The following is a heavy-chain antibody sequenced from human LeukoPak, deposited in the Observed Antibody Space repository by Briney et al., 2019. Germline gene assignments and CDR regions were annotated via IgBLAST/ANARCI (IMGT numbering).Heavy chain of an antibody. CDR1: GFTVSSNY. CDR2: IYSGGST. D-gene: IGHD3-16*02. V-gene: IGHV3-66*02. Sequence: PGGSLRLSCAASGFTVSSNYMSWVRQAPGKGLEWVSVIYSGGSTYYADSVKGRFTISRDNSKNTLYLQMNSLRAEDTAVYYCARPADYDYVWRSYRPYFDYWGQGTLVTVSS. J-gene: IGHJ4*02. CDR3: ARPADYDYVWRSYRPYFDY.